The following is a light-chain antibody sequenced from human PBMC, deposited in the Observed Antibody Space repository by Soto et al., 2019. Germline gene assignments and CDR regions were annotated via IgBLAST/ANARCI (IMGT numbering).Light chain of an antibody. Sequence: DIQMTQSPSTVSAYVGDSVTITCRASQSITTWLAWYQQRPGKTPKLLIYDVSSLQSGVPSRFSGSGSGTEFTLSISSLQPDDFATYYCQHYNVYPWTFGQGTKVDIK. CDR3: QHYNVYPWT. CDR2: DVS. J-gene: IGKJ1*01. V-gene: IGKV1-5*01. CDR1: QSITTW.